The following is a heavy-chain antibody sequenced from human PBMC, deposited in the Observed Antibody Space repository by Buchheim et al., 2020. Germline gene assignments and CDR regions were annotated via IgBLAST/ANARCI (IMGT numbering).Heavy chain of an antibody. CDR3: ARDWDSSGWHYGMDV. D-gene: IGHD6-19*01. CDR1: GFTFSDYW. CDR2: IKQDGSEK. Sequence: EVQLVESGGGLVQPGGSLRLSCAASGFTFSDYWMNWVRQAPGKGLEWVANIKQDGSEKYYVDSVKGRFTISRDNAKNSLYLQMNSLRAEDTAVYYCARDWDSSGWHYGMDVWGPGTT. V-gene: IGHV3-7*01. J-gene: IGHJ6*02.